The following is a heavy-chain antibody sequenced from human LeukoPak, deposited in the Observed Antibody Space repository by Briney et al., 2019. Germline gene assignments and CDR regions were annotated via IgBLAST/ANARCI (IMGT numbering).Heavy chain of an antibody. CDR2: ISGNGDNT. D-gene: IGHD1-26*01. V-gene: IGHV1-18*01. CDR1: GYDSTTYG. CDR3: ARVHGYYIGLYYFDY. Sequence: ASVKVPCKASGYDSTTYGLTWVRQAPGQGLEWMGWISGNGDNTKYVEEFQGRVTMTTDTSTSTAYMELRSLRSDDTAVYYCARVHGYYIGLYYFDYWGQGTLVTVSS. J-gene: IGHJ4*02.